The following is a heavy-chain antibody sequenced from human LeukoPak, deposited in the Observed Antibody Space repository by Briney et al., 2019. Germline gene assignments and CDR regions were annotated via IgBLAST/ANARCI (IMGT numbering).Heavy chain of an antibody. J-gene: IGHJ4*02. CDR3: ARDPSNWYGDY. CDR1: GYTFVNSA. Sequence: ASAKVSCKASGYTFVNSAISWVRQAPGQGLEWMGWIGNYNGNTNYAQKFQGRLTMTTDTSTSTAYMELRSLRSDDTAVYYCARDPSNWYGDYWGQGTLVTVSS. V-gene: IGHV1-18*01. CDR2: IGNYNGNT. D-gene: IGHD4-11*01.